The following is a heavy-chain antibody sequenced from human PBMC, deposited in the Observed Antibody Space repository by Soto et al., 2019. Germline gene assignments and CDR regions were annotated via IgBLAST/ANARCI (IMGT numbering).Heavy chain of an antibody. Sequence: QVQLQESGPGLVKPSETLSLTCTVSGDSIGSYYWSRIRQPPGKGLEWVGYISNTGSTIYNPSLESRAPISLDTSKDQVSLSLNSVTVADTAVYYWASVGELPVWFDPWGRGTLVTVSS. CDR3: ASVGELPVWFDP. CDR1: GDSIGSYY. J-gene: IGHJ5*02. D-gene: IGHD3-10*01. V-gene: IGHV4-59*13. CDR2: ISNTGST.